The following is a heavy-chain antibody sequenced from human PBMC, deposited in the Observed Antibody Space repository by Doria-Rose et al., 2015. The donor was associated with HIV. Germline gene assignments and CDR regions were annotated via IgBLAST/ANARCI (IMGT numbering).Heavy chain of an antibody. V-gene: IGHV2-26*01. CDR3: ARIKSSRWYHKYYFDF. J-gene: IGHJ4*02. CDR1: GVSLSSPGMG. CDR2: IFSDDER. Sequence: QVTLKESGPVLVKPTETLTLTCTVSGVSLSSPGMGVSWIRQPPGKALGWLANIFSDDERSYKTSLKSRLTISRGTSKSQVILTMTDMDHVDTATYYCARIKSSRWYHKYYFDFWGQGTLVIVSA. D-gene: IGHD6-13*01.